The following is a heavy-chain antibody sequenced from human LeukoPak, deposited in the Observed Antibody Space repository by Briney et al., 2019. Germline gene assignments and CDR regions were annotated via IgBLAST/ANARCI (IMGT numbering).Heavy chain of an antibody. V-gene: IGHV1-18*01. CDR1: GYTFSNYD. Sequence: GASVKVSCKASGYTFSNYDSSWVRQAPGQGLEWMGWISAYSGNTIYAQKLQGRVTMTTDTSTSPAYVELRSLRSDDTAVYYCASRGYGDYYLEYWGQGTLVTVPS. CDR2: ISAYSGNT. CDR3: ASRGYGDYYLEY. D-gene: IGHD4-17*01. J-gene: IGHJ4*02.